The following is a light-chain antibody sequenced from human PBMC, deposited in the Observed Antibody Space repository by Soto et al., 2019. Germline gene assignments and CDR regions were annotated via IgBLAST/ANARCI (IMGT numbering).Light chain of an antibody. CDR3: QQYHQWPLT. J-gene: IGKJ4*01. V-gene: IGKV3-15*01. CDR2: GAS. CDR1: QSVSSY. Sequence: EIVLTQSPATLSLSPGARATLSYRARQSVSSYLPWYQQNPGQAPRLLIYGASNRASGIPARFSGSGSGTDFTRTISSLQSEDFAVYYCQQYHQWPLTFGGGTKVDIK.